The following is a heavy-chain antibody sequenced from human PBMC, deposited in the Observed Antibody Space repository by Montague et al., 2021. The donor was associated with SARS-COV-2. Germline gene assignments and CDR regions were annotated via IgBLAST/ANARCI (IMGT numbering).Heavy chain of an antibody. J-gene: IGHJ6*02. Sequence: SETLSLTCTVSDGSISSSSYYWGWIRQPPGKGLEWIGSIYYSGXTXYXXXXKXRVTISVDTSKNQFSLKLSSVTAADTAVYYCARAFTDWLRYYGMDVWGQGTTVTVSS. D-gene: IGHD3-9*01. CDR3: ARAFTDWLRYYGMDV. CDR1: DGSISSSSYY. CDR2: IYYSGXT. V-gene: IGHV4-39*01.